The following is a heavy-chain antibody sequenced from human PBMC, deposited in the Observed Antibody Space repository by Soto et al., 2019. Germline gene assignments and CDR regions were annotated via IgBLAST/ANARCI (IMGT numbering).Heavy chain of an antibody. Sequence: QVQLVQSGAEVKKPGASVKVSCKASGYTFTSYAMHWVRQAPGQRLEWMGWINAGNGNTKYSQKFQGRVTITRDTSASTAYIGLSSLRSEDTAVYYCARDLGGWPDYWGQGTLVTVSS. J-gene: IGHJ4*02. CDR3: ARDLGGWPDY. CDR1: GYTFTSYA. CDR2: INAGNGNT. D-gene: IGHD6-19*01. V-gene: IGHV1-3*01.